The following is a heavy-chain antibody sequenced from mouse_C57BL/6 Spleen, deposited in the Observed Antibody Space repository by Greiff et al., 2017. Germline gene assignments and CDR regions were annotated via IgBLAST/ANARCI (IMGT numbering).Heavy chain of an antibody. V-gene: IGHV1-50*01. CDR2: IDPSDSYT. J-gene: IGHJ2*01. D-gene: IGHD2-1*01. CDR1: GYTFTSYW. Sequence: VQLQQPGAELVKPGASVKLSCKASGYTFTSYWMQWVKQRPGPGLEWIGEIDPSDSYTNYNQKFKGKATLTVDTSSSTAYMQLSSLTSEDSAVYYCARGDGNYFDYWGQGTTLTVSS. CDR3: ARGDGNYFDY.